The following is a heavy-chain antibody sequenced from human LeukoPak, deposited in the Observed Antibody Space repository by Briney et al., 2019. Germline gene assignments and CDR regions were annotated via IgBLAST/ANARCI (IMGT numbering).Heavy chain of an antibody. CDR3: ARAIGSGSYNYYYMDV. CDR1: GYTFTGYY. V-gene: IGHV1-2*02. J-gene: IGHJ6*03. CDR2: INPNSGGT. Sequence: ASVKVSCKASGYTFTGYYMHWVRQAPGQGLEWMGWINPNSGGTNYAQKFQGRVTMTRDTSISTAYMELSRLRSDDTAVYYCARAIGSGSYNYYYMDVWGKGTTVTISS. D-gene: IGHD3-10*01.